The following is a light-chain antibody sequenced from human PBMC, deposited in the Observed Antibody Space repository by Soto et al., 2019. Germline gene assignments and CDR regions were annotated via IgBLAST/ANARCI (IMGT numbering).Light chain of an antibody. J-gene: IGKJ2*01. CDR3: QQYVSSPPT. Sequence: EIVLTQSPVTLSLSPGARATLSCRASQSVTSSYLAWYQQKPGQAPRLLIYGASIRATGIPSRFSGSWSGTYFTLTISGLDPEEFAVYYCQQYVSSPPTFGQGTKLEIK. CDR1: QSVTSSY. CDR2: GAS. V-gene: IGKV3-20*01.